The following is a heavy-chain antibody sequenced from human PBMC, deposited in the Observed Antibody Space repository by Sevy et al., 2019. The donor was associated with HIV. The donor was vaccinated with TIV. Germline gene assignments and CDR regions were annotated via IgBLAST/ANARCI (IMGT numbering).Heavy chain of an antibody. CDR2: IWYDGNYK. CDR3: AAXAPVDPAMXXNFDX. CDR1: GFTFSIYG. J-gene: IGHJ4*01. D-gene: IGHD5-18*01. Sequence: GGSLRLSCTAXGFTFSIYGMHWVRQAPGKGLEWVALIWYDGNYKYYADSVKGRFTISRDNSRSTLYLEMNSLRAEDTAVXYCAAXAPVDPAMXXNFDXXXXGALVTVSS. V-gene: IGHV3-33*01.